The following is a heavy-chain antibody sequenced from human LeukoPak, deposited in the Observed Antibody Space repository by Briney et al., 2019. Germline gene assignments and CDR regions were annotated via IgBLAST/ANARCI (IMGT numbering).Heavy chain of an antibody. CDR3: ARHRLSGYYDTGGHYNFDY. CDR1: GASINGYY. J-gene: IGHJ4*02. D-gene: IGHD3-22*01. CDR2: IYYSGST. Sequence: SETLSLTCTVSGASINGYYWSWIRQPPGKGLEWIGYIYYSGSTNNNPSLKSRVTISLDTSKNQFSLKLSSVTAADTAVYYCARHRLSGYYDTGGHYNFDYWGQGTLVTVSS. V-gene: IGHV4-59*08.